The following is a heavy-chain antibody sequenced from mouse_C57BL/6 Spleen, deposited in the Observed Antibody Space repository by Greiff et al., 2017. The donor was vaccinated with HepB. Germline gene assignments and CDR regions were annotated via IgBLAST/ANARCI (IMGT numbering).Heavy chain of an antibody. V-gene: IGHV1-61*01. Sequence: QVQLQQPGAELVRPGSSVKLSCKASGYSFTSYWMDWVEQRPGQGLEWIGNIYPSDSETHYNQKFKDKATWTVDKSSSTAYMQLSRLTSEDSAVYYCARDGYDYAMDYWGQGTSVTVSS. CDR1: GYSFTSYW. D-gene: IGHD2-2*01. CDR3: ARDGYDYAMDY. CDR2: IYPSDSET. J-gene: IGHJ4*01.